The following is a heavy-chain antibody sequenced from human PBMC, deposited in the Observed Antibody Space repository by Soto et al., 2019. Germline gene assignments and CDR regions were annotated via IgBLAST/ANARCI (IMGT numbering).Heavy chain of an antibody. CDR2: IYYSGST. D-gene: IGHD3-9*01. CDR3: AGGHILTGNCFDY. V-gene: IGHV4-59*01. CDR1: GGSISSYY. J-gene: IGHJ4*02. Sequence: SETLSLTCTVSGGSISSYYWSWIRQPPGKGLEWIGYIYYSGSTNYNPSLKSRVTISVDTSKNQFSLKLSSVTAADTAVYYCAGGHILTGNCFDYWGQGTLVTVSS.